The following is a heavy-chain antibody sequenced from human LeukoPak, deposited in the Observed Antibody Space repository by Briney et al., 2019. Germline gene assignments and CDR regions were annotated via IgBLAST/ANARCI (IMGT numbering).Heavy chain of an antibody. CDR2: IYYSGIT. J-gene: IGHJ4*02. Sequence: SETLSLXCTVSGGSISSSSYYWGWIRQPPGKGLEWIGSIYYSGITYYNPSLKRRVTISVDTSKNQFSLKLSSVTAADTAVYYCARHHSMVRGVIPPYYFDYWGQGTLVTVSS. CDR3: ARHHSMVRGVIPPYYFDY. CDR1: GGSISSSSYY. D-gene: IGHD3-10*01. V-gene: IGHV4-39*01.